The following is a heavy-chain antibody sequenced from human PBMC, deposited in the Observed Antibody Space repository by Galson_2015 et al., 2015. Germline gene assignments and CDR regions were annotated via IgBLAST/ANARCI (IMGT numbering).Heavy chain of an antibody. CDR2: ISGSGGST. CDR1: GFTFSSYA. Sequence: SLRLSCAASGFTFSSYAMSWVRQAPGKGLEWVSAISGSGGSTYYADSVKGRFTISRDNSKNTLYLQMNSLRAEDTAVYYCAECRNWNDTSFDYWGQGTLVTVSS. D-gene: IGHD1-1*01. V-gene: IGHV3-23*01. CDR3: AECRNWNDTSFDY. J-gene: IGHJ4*02.